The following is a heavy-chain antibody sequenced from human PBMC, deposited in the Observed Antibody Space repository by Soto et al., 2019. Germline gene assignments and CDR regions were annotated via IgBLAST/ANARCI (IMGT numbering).Heavy chain of an antibody. CDR2: IIPIFGTA. Sequence: QVQLVQSGAEVKKPGSSVKVSCMASGGTFSSYAISWVRQAPGLGLEWMGGIIPIFGTANYAQKFQGRVTITADESTSTAYMELSSLRSEDTAVYYCARDTAMGGPDYWGQGTLVTVSS. J-gene: IGHJ4*02. CDR3: ARDTAMGGPDY. D-gene: IGHD5-18*01. V-gene: IGHV1-69*01. CDR1: GGTFSSYA.